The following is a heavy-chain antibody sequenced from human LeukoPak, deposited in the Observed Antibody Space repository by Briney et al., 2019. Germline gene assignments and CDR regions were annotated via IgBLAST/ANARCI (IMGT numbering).Heavy chain of an antibody. D-gene: IGHD1-26*01. CDR2: IHYTGNT. CDR3: ARQGGSYPSFDY. J-gene: IGHJ4*02. Sequence: SETLSLTCTVSGGSISSSSYHWVWIRQPPGKGLEWIGSIHYTGNTYYNPSLKSRVTISVDTSKNQFSLKLSSLTAADTAVYYCARQGGSYPSFDYWGQGTLVTVSS. CDR1: GGSISSSSYH. V-gene: IGHV4-39*01.